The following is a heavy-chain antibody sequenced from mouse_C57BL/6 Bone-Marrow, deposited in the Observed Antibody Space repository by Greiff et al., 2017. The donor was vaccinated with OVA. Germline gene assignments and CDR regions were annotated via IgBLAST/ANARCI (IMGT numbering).Heavy chain of an antibody. CDR2: IHPNSGST. CDR1: GYTFTSYW. V-gene: IGHV1-64*01. J-gene: IGHJ2*01. D-gene: IGHD1-1*01. CDR3: AREGIYYGSSPY. Sequence: VQLQQPGAELVKPGASVKLSCKASGYTFTSYWMHWVKQRPGQGLEWIGMIHPNSGSTNYNEKFKSKATLTVDKSSSTAYMQLSSLTSEDSAVYYCAREGIYYGSSPYGGQGTTLTVSS.